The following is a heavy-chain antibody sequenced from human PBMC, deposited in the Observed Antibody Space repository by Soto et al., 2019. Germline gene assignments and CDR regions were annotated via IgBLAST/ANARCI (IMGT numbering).Heavy chain of an antibody. CDR1: GFTVSNNY. V-gene: IGHV3-66*01. Sequence: GGSLRLSCAASGFTVSNNYMSWVRQAPGKGLEWVSVLNTGGTTYNADSVKGRFTISRDNSKNTLYLQMNSLRAEDTAVYYCASGVSKRYFDYWGQGT. D-gene: IGHD2-8*01. CDR3: ASGVSKRYFDY. J-gene: IGHJ4*02. CDR2: LNTGGTT.